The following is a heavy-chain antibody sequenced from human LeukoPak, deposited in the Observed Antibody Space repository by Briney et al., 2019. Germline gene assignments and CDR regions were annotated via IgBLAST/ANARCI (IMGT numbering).Heavy chain of an antibody. CDR3: ARSYDSSGYYSNFDY. CDR2: IIPILGIA. D-gene: IGHD3-22*01. V-gene: IGHV1-69*04. Sequence: GASVTVSCMASGGTFITYAISWVRQAPGQGLEWVGRIIPILGIANYAQKFQGRVTITADKSTSTAYMELSSLRSEDTAVYYCARSYDSSGYYSNFDYWGQGTLVTVSS. CDR1: GGTFITYA. J-gene: IGHJ4*02.